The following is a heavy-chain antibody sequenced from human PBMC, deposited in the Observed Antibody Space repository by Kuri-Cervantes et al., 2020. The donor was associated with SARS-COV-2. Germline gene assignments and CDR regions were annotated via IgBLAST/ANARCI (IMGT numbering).Heavy chain of an antibody. CDR3: AGDPEYSSGWYERGYYFDY. D-gene: IGHD6-19*01. CDR2: ISYDGSNK. Sequence: GESLKISCVASGFTFRDYYMSWVRQAPGKGLEWVAVISYDGSNKYYADSVKGRFTISRDNSKNTLYLQMNSLRAEDTAVYYCAGDPEYSSGWYERGYYFDYWGQGTLVTVSS. J-gene: IGHJ4*02. CDR1: GFTFRDYY. V-gene: IGHV3-30-3*01.